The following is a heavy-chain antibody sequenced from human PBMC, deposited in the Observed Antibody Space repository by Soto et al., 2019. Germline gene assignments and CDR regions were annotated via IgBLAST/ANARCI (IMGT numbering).Heavy chain of an antibody. CDR2: INHSGST. CDR3: ARKGAARPSPYYFDY. J-gene: IGHJ4*02. Sequence: SETLSLTCAVYGGSFSGYYWSWIRQPPGKGLEWIGEINHSGSTNYNPSLKSRVTISVDTSKNQFSLKLSSVTAADTAVYYCARKGAARPSPYYFDYWGQGTLVTVSS. D-gene: IGHD6-6*01. CDR1: GGSFSGYY. V-gene: IGHV4-34*01.